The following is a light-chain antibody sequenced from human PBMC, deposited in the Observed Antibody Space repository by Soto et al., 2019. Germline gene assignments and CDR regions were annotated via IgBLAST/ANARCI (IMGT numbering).Light chain of an antibody. CDR3: QHYNSYSEA. V-gene: IGKV1-5*03. CDR2: KAS. CDR1: QTISSW. J-gene: IGKJ1*01. Sequence: DLQMTQSPSTLPASVGDRVTITCLASQTISSWLAWYQQKPGKAPKLLIYKASTLKSGVPSRFSGSGSGTEFTLTISSLQPDDFATYYCQHYNSYSEAFGQGTKVDIK.